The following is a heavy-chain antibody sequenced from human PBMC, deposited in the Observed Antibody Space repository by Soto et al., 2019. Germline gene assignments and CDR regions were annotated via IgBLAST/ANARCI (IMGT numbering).Heavy chain of an antibody. D-gene: IGHD2-8*01. J-gene: IGHJ3*02. V-gene: IGHV3-7*05. CDR2: IKGDGSKT. CDR3: PRDVSPVTSNLYFDAFDT. CDR1: GFSFTNDW. Sequence: QLVESGGGLVQPGGSLRLSCEASGFSFTNDWMTWVRQAPGKGLEWVANIKGDGSKTSYLDSVRGRFTVSRDNAKCSLYLQMTSLRAEATPLSSCPRDVSPVTSNLYFDAFDTWGQGQWSPSLQ.